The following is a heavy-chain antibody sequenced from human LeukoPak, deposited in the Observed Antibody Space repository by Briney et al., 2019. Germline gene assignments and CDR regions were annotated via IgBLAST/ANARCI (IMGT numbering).Heavy chain of an antibody. V-gene: IGHV3-23*01. J-gene: IGHJ4*02. CDR2: ISGSGGST. CDR1: GFTFSSYA. CDR3: AKDKVGATSIHYFDY. D-gene: IGHD1-26*01. Sequence: GGSLRLSCAASGFTFSSYAMSWVRQAPGKGLGWVSAISGSGGSTYYADSVKGRFTISRDNSKNTLYLQMNSLRAEDTAVYYCAKDKVGATSIHYFDYWGQGTLVTVSS.